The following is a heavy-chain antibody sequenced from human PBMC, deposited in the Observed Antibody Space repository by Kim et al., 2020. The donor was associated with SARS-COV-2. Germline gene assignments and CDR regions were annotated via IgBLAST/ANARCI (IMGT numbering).Heavy chain of an antibody. D-gene: IGHD1-26*01. V-gene: IGHV3-30*18. CDR3: AKEMGGSYYSHKDAFDI. CDR2: ISYDGSNK. Sequence: GGSLRLSCAASGFTFSSYGMHWVRQAPGKGLEWVAVISYDGSNKYYADSVKGRFTISRDNSKNTLYLQMNSLRAEDTAVYYCAKEMGGSYYSHKDAFDI. J-gene: IGHJ3*02. CDR1: GFTFSSYG.